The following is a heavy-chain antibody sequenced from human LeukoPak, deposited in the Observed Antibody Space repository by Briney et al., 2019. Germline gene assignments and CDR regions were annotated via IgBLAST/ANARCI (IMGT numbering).Heavy chain of an antibody. CDR3: AKDKRNYYGSGSYSPFDY. CDR1: GFTFDDYA. CDR2: ISGDGGST. Sequence: GGSLRLSCAASGFTFDDYAMHWVRQAPGKGLEWVSLISGDGGSTYYADSVKGRFTISRDNSKNSLYLQMNSLRTEDTALYYCAKDKRNYYGSGSYSPFDYWGQGTLVTVSS. D-gene: IGHD3-10*01. V-gene: IGHV3-43*02. J-gene: IGHJ4*02.